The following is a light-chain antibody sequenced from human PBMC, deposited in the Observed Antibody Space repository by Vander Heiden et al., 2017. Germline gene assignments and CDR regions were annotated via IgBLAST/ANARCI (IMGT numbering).Light chain of an antibody. J-gene: IGKJ1*01. CDR2: WAS. V-gene: IGKV4-1*01. CDR3: QQYYSTPPT. Sequence: DILMTQPPASLAVSLGERATINCKSSQSVLYSSNNKNYLAWYQQKPGQPPKLLIYWASTRESGVPDRFSGSGSGTDFTLTISSLQAEDVAVYYCQQYYSTPPTFGQGTKVEIK. CDR1: QSVLYSSNNKNY.